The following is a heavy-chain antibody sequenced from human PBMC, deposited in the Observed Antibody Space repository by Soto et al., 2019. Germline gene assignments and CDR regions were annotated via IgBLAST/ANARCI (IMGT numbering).Heavy chain of an antibody. CDR2: IDPNSGGT. Sequence: QVQLVQSGAEVKKPGASVKVSCKTSGYTFTGYYIHWVRQAPGQGLEWMGWIDPNSGGTDSAQKFQGMATMTRDTSISTAYMELSSLRSDDTAGYYCARPRGDYFDTRGLIDYWGQGSLVTVSS. CDR3: ARPRGDYFDTRGLIDY. CDR1: GYTFTGYY. J-gene: IGHJ4*02. V-gene: IGHV1-2*02. D-gene: IGHD3-22*01.